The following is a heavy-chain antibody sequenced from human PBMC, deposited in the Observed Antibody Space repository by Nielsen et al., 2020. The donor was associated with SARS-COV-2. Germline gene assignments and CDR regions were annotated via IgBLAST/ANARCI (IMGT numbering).Heavy chain of an antibody. J-gene: IGHJ5*02. D-gene: IGHD6-19*01. Sequence: GESLKISCAASGFTCDDYGMSWVRQAPGKGLEWVSGINWNGGSTGYADSVKGRFTISRDNAKNSLYLQMNSLRAEDTALYHCARDLDSSGWSDNWFDPWGQGTLVTVSS. CDR1: GFTCDDYG. CDR2: INWNGGST. CDR3: ARDLDSSGWSDNWFDP. V-gene: IGHV3-20*01.